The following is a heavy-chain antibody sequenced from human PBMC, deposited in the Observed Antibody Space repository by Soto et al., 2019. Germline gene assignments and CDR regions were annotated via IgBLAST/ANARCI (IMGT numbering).Heavy chain of an antibody. CDR1: GYTFTSYD. J-gene: IGHJ6*03. CDR2: MNPNSGNT. V-gene: IGHV1-8*02. Sequence: ASVKVSCKASGYTFTSYDINWVRQATGQGLEWMGWMNPNSGNTGYAQKFQGRVTMTRNTSISTAYMELSSLRSEDTAVYYCARMYSSSSGTYYYYSMDVWGKGTTVTVSS. D-gene: IGHD6-6*01. CDR3: ARMYSSSSGTYYYYSMDV.